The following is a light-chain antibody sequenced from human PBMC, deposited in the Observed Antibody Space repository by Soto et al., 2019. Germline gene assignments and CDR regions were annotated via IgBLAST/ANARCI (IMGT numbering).Light chain of an antibody. V-gene: IGLV2-14*01. CDR1: SSDVGLYDY. Sequence: QSALTQPASVSGSPGQSITISCTGTSSDVGLYDYVSWYQQHPGKAPQLMIYAVSNRPSGVSNRFSASKSGTTASLFICGLQAEDETDYYCRSYPSDSSYVLGYGTKVT. CDR2: AVS. CDR3: RSYPSDSSYV. J-gene: IGLJ1*01.